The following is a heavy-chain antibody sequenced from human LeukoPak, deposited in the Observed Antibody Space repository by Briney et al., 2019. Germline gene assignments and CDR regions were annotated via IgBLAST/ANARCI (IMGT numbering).Heavy chain of an antibody. J-gene: IGHJ4*02. D-gene: IGHD6-13*01. CDR1: GFTFSSYA. Sequence: GGSLRLSCTASGFTFSSYAMSWVRQAPGKGLEWVSSISPSGGHIYYADSVKGRFTISRDNAKNTLYLQMNSPRAEDTAVYFCAKGAGSTWIDFWGQGTLVTVSS. CDR3: AKGAGSTWIDF. V-gene: IGHV3-23*01. CDR2: ISPSGGHI.